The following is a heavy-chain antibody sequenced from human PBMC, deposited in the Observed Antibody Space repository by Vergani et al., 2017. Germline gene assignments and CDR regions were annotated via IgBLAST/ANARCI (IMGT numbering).Heavy chain of an antibody. J-gene: IGHJ6*02. CDR3: AREVGSYYPRSHYYYGMDV. CDR2: INPNSGGT. D-gene: IGHD1-26*01. CDR1: GYTFTGYY. Sequence: QVQLVQSGAEVKKPGASVKVSCKASGYTFTGYYMHWVRQAPGQGLEWMGWINPNSGGTNYAQKFQGRVTMTRETSISTAYMELSRLRSDDTAVYYCAREVGSYYPRSHYYYGMDVWGQGTTVTVSS. V-gene: IGHV1-2*02.